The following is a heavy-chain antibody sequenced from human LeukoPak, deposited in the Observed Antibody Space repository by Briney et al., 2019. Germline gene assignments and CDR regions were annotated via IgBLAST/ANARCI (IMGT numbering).Heavy chain of an antibody. Sequence: ASVKVSCKASGYTFTSYYMHWVRQAPGQGLEWMGIINPSGGSTSYAQKFQGRVTMTRDMSTSTVYMELSSLRSEDTAVYYCATDTDTAHPDYWGQGTLVTVSS. CDR1: GYTFTSYY. CDR2: INPSGGST. CDR3: ATDTDTAHPDY. D-gene: IGHD5-18*01. V-gene: IGHV1-46*01. J-gene: IGHJ4*02.